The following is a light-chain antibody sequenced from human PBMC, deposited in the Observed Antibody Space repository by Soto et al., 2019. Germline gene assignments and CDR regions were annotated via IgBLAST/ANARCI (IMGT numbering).Light chain of an antibody. V-gene: IGKV1-5*03. CDR2: RAS. CDR1: QSISSW. CDR3: QQYSSYPLT. J-gene: IGKJ4*01. Sequence: DIQMTQSPPTLSASVGDRVIITCRASQSISSWLAWYQQKPGRAPKLIIYRASTLESGAPSRFSGSGSGTEFTLTISSLQPDDFATYYCQQYSSYPLTFGGGTKVEIK.